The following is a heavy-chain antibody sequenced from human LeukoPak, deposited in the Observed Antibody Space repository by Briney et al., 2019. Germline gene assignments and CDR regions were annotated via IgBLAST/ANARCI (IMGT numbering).Heavy chain of an antibody. CDR1: GFTFSSYA. CDR2: ISYDGSNK. J-gene: IGHJ4*02. V-gene: IGHV3-30*04. D-gene: IGHD6-19*01. Sequence: PGGSLRFSCAASGFTFSSYAMHWVRQAPGKGLEWVAVISYDGSNKYYADSVKGRFTISRDNSKNTLYLQMNSLRAEDTAVYYCARDRALAVAADYWGQGTLVTVSS. CDR3: ARDRALAVAADY.